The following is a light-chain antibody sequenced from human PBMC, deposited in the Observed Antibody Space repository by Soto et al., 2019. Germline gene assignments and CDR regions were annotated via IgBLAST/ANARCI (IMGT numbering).Light chain of an antibody. Sequence: QSVLTQPPSASGTAGQRVTISCSGSSSNIGSNTVNWYQQLPGTAPKLLIYSNGQRPSGVPYRFSGSKSGTSASLAIRGLQSEDEADYYCAAWDDSLNGHWVFGGGTKLTVL. CDR2: SNG. CDR1: SSNIGSNT. V-gene: IGLV1-44*01. J-gene: IGLJ3*02. CDR3: AAWDDSLNGHWV.